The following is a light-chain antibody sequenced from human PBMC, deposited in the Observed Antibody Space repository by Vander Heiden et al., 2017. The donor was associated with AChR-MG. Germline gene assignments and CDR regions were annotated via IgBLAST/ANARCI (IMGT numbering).Light chain of an antibody. CDR3: SSYTSSSTHWV. J-gene: IGLJ3*02. CDR2: DVS. Sequence: QSALTQPASVSGSPGQSITISCTGTSSDVGGYNYVSWYQQHPGKAPKLMIYDVSKRPSGVSNRFSGSKSGNTASLTSSGLQAEDEADYYCSSYTSSSTHWVFGGGTKLTVL. V-gene: IGLV2-14*01. CDR1: SSDVGGYNY.